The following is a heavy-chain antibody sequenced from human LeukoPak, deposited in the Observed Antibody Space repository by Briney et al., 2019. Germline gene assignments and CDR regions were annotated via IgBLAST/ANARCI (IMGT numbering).Heavy chain of an antibody. CDR3: ARDYYDSSGYDYYYYGMDV. J-gene: IGHJ6*02. V-gene: IGHV6-1*01. Sequence: SQTLSLTCAISGDSVSSNSAAWNWIRQPPSRGLEWLGRTYYRSKWYNDYAVSVKSRITINPDTSKNQFSLQLNSVTPEDTAVYYCARDYYDSSGYDYYYYGMDVWGQGTTVTVSS. CDR1: GDSVSSNSAA. D-gene: IGHD3-22*01. CDR2: TYYRSKWYN.